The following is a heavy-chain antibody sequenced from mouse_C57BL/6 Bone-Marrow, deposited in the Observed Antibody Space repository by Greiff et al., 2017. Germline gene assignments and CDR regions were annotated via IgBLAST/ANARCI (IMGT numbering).Heavy chain of an antibody. D-gene: IGHD1-1*01. CDR2: ISGGGGNT. CDR3: SRQVTTVLATKYFDV. V-gene: IGHV5-9*01. CDR1: GFTFSSYT. J-gene: IGHJ1*03. Sequence: EVMLVESGGGLVKPGGSLKLSCAASGFTFSSYTMSWVRQTPEKRLQWVAAISGGGGNTYYPDSVQGRFTISRDNDKKILYLQMSSLRSEDTALYYCSRQVTTVLATKYFDVWGTGTTVTVSS.